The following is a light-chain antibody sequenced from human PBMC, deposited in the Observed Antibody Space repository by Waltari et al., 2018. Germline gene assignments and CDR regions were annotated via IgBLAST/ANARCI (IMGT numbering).Light chain of an antibody. CDR1: QSINSW. J-gene: IGKJ3*01. CDR2: KAS. V-gene: IGKV1-5*03. Sequence: DIEMTQSPSTLFASVGDRVTITCRASQSINSWLAWYQQKPGKAPKVLIYKASSLESGVPSRFSGSGSGTEFTLTISSLQPDDFATYYCQQYNSYPFTFGPGTKVDIQ. CDR3: QQYNSYPFT.